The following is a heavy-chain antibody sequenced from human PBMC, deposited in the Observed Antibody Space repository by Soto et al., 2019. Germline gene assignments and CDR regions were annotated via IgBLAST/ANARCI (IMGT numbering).Heavy chain of an antibody. D-gene: IGHD4-17*01. J-gene: IGHJ2*01. CDR1: GYPFTGYY. Sequence: QVQLVQSGAEVKKPGASVKVSCKASGYPFTGYYMHWVRQAPGQGLEWMGWINPNSGGTNYAQKFQGWVTMTRDTSISTAYMELSRLRSDDTAVYYCARGRGYGDYVSWYFDLWGRGTLVTVSS. V-gene: IGHV1-2*04. CDR3: ARGRGYGDYVSWYFDL. CDR2: INPNSGGT.